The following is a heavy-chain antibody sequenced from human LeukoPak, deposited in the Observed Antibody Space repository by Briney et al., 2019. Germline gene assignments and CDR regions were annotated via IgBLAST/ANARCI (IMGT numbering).Heavy chain of an antibody. CDR3: ARGGFYYDSSGYYYVPIAEYFQH. Sequence: SVKVSCKASGGTFSSYAISWVRQAPGQGLEWMGGIIPIFGTANYAQKFQGRVTITADESTSTAYMELSSLRSEDTAVYYCARGGFYYDSSGYYYVPIAEYFQHWGQGTLVTVSS. D-gene: IGHD3-22*01. CDR1: GGTFSSYA. CDR2: IIPIFGTA. V-gene: IGHV1-69*13. J-gene: IGHJ1*01.